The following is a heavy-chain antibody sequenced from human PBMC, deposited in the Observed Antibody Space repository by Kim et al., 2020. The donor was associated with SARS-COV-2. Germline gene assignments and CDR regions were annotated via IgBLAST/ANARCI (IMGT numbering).Heavy chain of an antibody. Sequence: GGSLRLSCAASGFTFSSYWMSWVRQAPGKGLEWVANIKQDGSEKYYVDSVKGRFTISRDNAKNSLYLQMNSLRAEDTAVYYCARDQGGTYYDFPYGMDVWGQGTTVTVSS. CDR3: ARDQGGTYYDFPYGMDV. D-gene: IGHD3-3*01. V-gene: IGHV3-7*01. CDR1: GFTFSSYW. CDR2: IKQDGSEK. J-gene: IGHJ6*02.